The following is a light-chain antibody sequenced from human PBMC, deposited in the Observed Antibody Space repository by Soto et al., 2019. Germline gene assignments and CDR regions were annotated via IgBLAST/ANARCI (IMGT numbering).Light chain of an antibody. J-gene: IGKJ1*01. CDR2: GAS. V-gene: IGKV3-15*01. CDR3: QQYNNWRPQT. CDR1: QSVSSN. Sequence: EIVMTQSPATLSVSPGERATLSCRASQSVSSNLAWYQQKPGQAPRLLIYGASTRATGIPARFSGSGSGTEFTLTISSLQSEDFAVYCCQQYNNWRPQTFGQGTKVEIK.